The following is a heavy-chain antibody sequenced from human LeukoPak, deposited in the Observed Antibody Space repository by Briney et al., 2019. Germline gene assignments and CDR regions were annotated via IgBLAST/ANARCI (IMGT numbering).Heavy chain of an antibody. J-gene: IGHJ6*02. CDR2: TNPSGGST. D-gene: IGHD3-3*01. V-gene: IGHV1-46*01. CDR3: ARTYYDFWSGYYPPSDVYYGMDV. CDR1: GYTFTSYY. Sequence: GASVKVSCKASGYTFTSYYMHWVRQAPGQGLEWMGITNPSGGSTSYAQKFQGRVTMTRDTSTSTVYMELSSLRSEDTAVYYCARTYYDFWSGYYPPSDVYYGMDVWGQGTTVTVSS.